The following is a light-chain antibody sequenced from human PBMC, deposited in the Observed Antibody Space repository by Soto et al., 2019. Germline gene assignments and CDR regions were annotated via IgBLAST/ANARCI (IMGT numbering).Light chain of an antibody. V-gene: IGLV2-14*01. CDR1: SSDVGGYNY. CDR3: SSYTGSSTPYV. J-gene: IGLJ1*01. Sequence: QSALTQPASVSGSPGQSITISCTGTSSDVGGYNYVSWYQQHPGKAPKLMIYEVSNRPSGISNRFSGSKSGNTASLTISGLQGEVEADYYCSSYTGSSTPYVFGTGTKVTVL. CDR2: EVS.